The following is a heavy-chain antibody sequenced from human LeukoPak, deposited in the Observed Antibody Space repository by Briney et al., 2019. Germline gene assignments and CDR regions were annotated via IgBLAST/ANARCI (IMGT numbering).Heavy chain of an antibody. J-gene: IGHJ4*02. V-gene: IGHV4-34*01. CDR2: INHSGST. CDR1: GGSFSGYY. CDR3: ARGFFRSIEVVVRAYYFDY. D-gene: IGHD3-10*01. Sequence: NPAETLSLTCAVYGGSFSGYYWSWIRQPPGRGLEWIGEINHSGSTYYNPSLKSRVTISVDTSKNKLSLQLSSLIAADTAVYYCARGFFRSIEVVVRAYYFDYWGQGTLVTVSS.